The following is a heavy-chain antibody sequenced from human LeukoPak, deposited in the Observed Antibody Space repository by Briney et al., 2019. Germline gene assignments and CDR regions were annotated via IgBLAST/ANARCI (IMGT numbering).Heavy chain of an antibody. V-gene: IGHV3-66*01. J-gene: IGHJ6*03. D-gene: IGHD3-10*01. CDR2: KYIGGST. CDR3: AKDRGGVPYYYYMDV. Sequence: PGGSLRLSCAASGFSVSRNYMNWVRQAPGKGLEWVSVKYIGGSTYYADSVRGRFTTSRDNSKNTLHLQMDSLRAEDTAVYYCAKDRGGVPYYYYMDVWGKGTTVTVSS. CDR1: GFSVSRNY.